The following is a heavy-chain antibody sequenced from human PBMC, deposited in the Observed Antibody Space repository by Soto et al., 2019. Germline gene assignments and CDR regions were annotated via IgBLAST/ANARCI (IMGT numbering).Heavy chain of an antibody. CDR1: GYSFTNYG. Sequence: QDQLVQSGVEVKKPGASVKVSCKASGYSFTNYGITWVRQAPGQGFEWMGWISAYNGNTNYAQKFQGRVPMTTDASTSTAYLELRSLRSDDTAVYYCARDRGVAPPVAGNTHYYYYMDVWGKGTTVTVS. CDR3: ARDRGVAPPVAGNTHYYYYMDV. J-gene: IGHJ6*03. V-gene: IGHV1-18*01. CDR2: ISAYNGNT. D-gene: IGHD6-19*01.